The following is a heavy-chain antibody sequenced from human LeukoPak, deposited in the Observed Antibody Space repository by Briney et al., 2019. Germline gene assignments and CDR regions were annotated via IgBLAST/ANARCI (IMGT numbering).Heavy chain of an antibody. CDR1: GFTFSSYA. Sequence: GGSLRLSCAASGFTFSSYAMRWVRQAPGKGLEWVAVISYDGGNKYYADSVKGRFTISRDNSMNTLYLQMNSLRAEDTAVYYCARGDKQLVFKRRKGGFDPWGQGTLVTVSS. V-gene: IGHV3-30*04. J-gene: IGHJ5*02. CDR2: ISYDGGNK. D-gene: IGHD6-13*01. CDR3: ARGDKQLVFKRRKGGFDP.